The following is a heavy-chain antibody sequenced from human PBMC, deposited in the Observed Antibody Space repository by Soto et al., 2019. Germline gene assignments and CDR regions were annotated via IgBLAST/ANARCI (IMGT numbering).Heavy chain of an antibody. Sequence: QVQLQESGPGLVKPSETLSLTCTVSGGSISSYYWSWIRQPPGKGLEWIGYIYYSGSTNYNPSLKSRVTISVDTSKNQFSLKLSSVTAADTAVYYCATAGYSCDLDYWGQGTLVTVSS. CDR2: IYYSGST. CDR3: ATAGYSCDLDY. CDR1: GGSISSYY. V-gene: IGHV4-59*01. D-gene: IGHD5-18*01. J-gene: IGHJ4*02.